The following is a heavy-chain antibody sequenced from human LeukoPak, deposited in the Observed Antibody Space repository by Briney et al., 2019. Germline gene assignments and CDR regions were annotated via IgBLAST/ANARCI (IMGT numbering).Heavy chain of an antibody. CDR2: IYYSGST. V-gene: IGHV4-61*01. CDR1: GGSISSSNYY. CDR3: ARDLGYCSSISCHDIYYFDY. D-gene: IGHD2-2*01. Sequence: SETLSLTCTVSGGSISSSNYYWSWIRQPPGKGLEWIGYIYYSGSTNYNPSLKSRVTISVDTSKNQFSLKLSSVTAADTAVYYCARDLGYCSSISCHDIYYFDYWGQGTLVTVSS. J-gene: IGHJ4*02.